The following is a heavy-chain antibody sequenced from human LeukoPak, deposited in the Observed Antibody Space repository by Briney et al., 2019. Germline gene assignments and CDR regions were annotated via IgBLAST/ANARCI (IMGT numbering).Heavy chain of an antibody. CDR1: GFSISTSGVG. CDR2: IYWDDDK. Sequence: QTLSLTCXFSGFSISTSGVGVGWIRQPPEKAPEWLAVIYWDDDKRYSPSLKSRLTITKVTSKNQVVLILTNMDPVDTATYYCAHRRSGYNWNHGDFDYWGQGSLVTVSS. CDR3: AHRRSGYNWNHGDFDY. V-gene: IGHV2-5*02. D-gene: IGHD1-14*01. J-gene: IGHJ4*02.